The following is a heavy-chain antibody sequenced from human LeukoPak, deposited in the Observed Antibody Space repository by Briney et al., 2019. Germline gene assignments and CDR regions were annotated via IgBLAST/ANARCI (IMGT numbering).Heavy chain of an antibody. V-gene: IGHV3-48*01. CDR3: AKFYGSGSYSNYFDY. CDR1: GFTFSSYS. CDR2: IAGSTI. J-gene: IGHJ4*02. D-gene: IGHD3-10*01. Sequence: GGSLRLSCAASGFTFSSYSMNWVRQAPGKGLQWVSYIAGSTIYYADSVKGRFTISRDNSKNTLYLQMNSLRAEDTAVYYCAKFYGSGSYSNYFDYWGQGTLVTVSS.